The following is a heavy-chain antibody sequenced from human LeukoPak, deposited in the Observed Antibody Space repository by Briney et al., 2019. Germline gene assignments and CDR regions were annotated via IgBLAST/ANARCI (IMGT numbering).Heavy chain of an antibody. J-gene: IGHJ4*02. CDR2: GYYSGST. D-gene: IGHD2-8*01. V-gene: IGHV4-39*07. CDR1: GGSISINNFW. Sequence: SETLPLTCSISGGSISINNFWWGWIRQSPGKAMEWVGSGYYSGSTYYNPSLTRRLTMSVDTSKNQFSLKLTSLTAADTAVYYCARGTSFGLMNSDDWGQGTLVIVSS. CDR3: ARGTSFGLMNSDD.